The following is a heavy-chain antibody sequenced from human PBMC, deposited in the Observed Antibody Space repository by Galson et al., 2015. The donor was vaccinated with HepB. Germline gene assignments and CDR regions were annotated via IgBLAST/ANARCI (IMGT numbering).Heavy chain of an antibody. D-gene: IGHD6-13*01. J-gene: IGHJ3*02. CDR1: GYTFTNYA. CDR3: AREGVAAAGSVKGAFDI. Sequence: QSGAEVKEPGASVKVSCKSSGYTFTNYAISWVRQAPGQGLEWVAWISPYTGNTYYVQNLQGRVTMTTDTSTTTAYMELRRLRSDDTAMYYCAREGVAAAGSVKGAFDIWGQGTLVTVSS. V-gene: IGHV1-18*01. CDR2: ISPYTGNT.